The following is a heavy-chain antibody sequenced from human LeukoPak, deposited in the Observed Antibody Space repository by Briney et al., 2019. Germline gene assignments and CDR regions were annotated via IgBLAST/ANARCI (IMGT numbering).Heavy chain of an antibody. CDR3: ARDQYYDSSGYYYMWFDP. CDR2: SGST. Sequence: PSETLSLTCTVSGYSISSGYYWGWIRQPPGKGLEWIGSGSTYYNPSLKSRVTISVDTSKNQFSLKLSSVTAADTAVYYCARDQYYDSSGYYYMWFDPWGQGTLVTVSS. CDR1: GYSISSGYY. V-gene: IGHV4-38-2*02. D-gene: IGHD3-22*01. J-gene: IGHJ5*02.